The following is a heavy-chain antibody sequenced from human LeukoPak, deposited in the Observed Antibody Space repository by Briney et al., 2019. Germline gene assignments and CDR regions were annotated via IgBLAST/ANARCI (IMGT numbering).Heavy chain of an antibody. CDR2: ISWNSGSI. V-gene: IGHV3-9*01. D-gene: IGHD4-17*01. Sequence: PGGSLRLSCAASGFTFDDYAMHWVRQAPGKGLEWVSGISWNSGSIGYADSVKGRFTISRDNAKNSLYLQMNSLRAEDTALYYCAKDIRVAVTRYYGMDVWGQGTMVTVSS. CDR3: AKDIRVAVTRYYGMDV. CDR1: GFTFDDYA. J-gene: IGHJ6*02.